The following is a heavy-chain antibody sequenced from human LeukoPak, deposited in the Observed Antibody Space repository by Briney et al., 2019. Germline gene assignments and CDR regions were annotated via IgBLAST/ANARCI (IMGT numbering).Heavy chain of an antibody. CDR1: GFTFSTYT. CDR3: AKDFWVSFYYGSGSYIDY. D-gene: IGHD3-10*01. CDR2: ISSRSSYI. V-gene: IGHV3-21*01. J-gene: IGHJ4*02. Sequence: GGSLRLSCAASGFTFSTYTMNWVRQAPGKGLEWVSSISSRSSYIYYADSVKGRFTISRDNSKNTLYLQMNSLRAEDTAVCYCAKDFWVSFYYGSGSYIDYWGQGTLVTVSS.